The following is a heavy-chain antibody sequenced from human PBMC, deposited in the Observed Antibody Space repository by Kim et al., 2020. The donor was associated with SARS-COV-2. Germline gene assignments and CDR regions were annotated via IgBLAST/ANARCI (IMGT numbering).Heavy chain of an antibody. D-gene: IGHD2-21*01. V-gene: IGHV3-48*03. Sequence: TIYYADTVKGQFTLSRDNAKNSLYLQMNSLRAEDTAVYYCVRDRVAPFDYWGQGTLVTVSS. CDR3: VRDRVAPFDY. J-gene: IGHJ4*02. CDR2: TI.